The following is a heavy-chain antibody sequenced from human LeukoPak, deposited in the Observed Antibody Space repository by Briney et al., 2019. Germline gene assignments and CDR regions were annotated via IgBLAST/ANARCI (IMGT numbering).Heavy chain of an antibody. CDR3: ARENRLETYYYDSSAFDI. D-gene: IGHD3-22*01. V-gene: IGHV4-31*03. CDR1: GGSISSGGYY. Sequence: SETLSLTCTVSGGSISSGGYYWSWIRQHPGKGLGWIGYIYYSGSTYYNPSLKSRVTISVDTSKNQFSLKLSSVTAADTAVYYCARENRLETYYYDSSAFDIWGQGTMVTVSS. CDR2: IYYSGST. J-gene: IGHJ3*02.